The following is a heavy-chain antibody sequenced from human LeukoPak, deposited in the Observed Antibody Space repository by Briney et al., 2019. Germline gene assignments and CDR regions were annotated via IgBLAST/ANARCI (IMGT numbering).Heavy chain of an antibody. CDR1: GGSISTYY. Sequence: SETLSLTCTVSGGSISTYYWTWIRQPPAKGLEGIGYIYYIGSTNYNPSLRRRVTISLDTSKNQFSLKLNSVTAADTAVYYCARRVTGRGTYYFDYWGQGTLVTVSS. CDR3: ARRVTGRGTYYFDY. D-gene: IGHD3-16*01. J-gene: IGHJ4*02. V-gene: IGHV4-59*08. CDR2: IYYIGST.